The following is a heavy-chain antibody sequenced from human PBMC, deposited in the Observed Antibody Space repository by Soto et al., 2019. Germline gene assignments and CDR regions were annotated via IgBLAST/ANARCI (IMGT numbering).Heavy chain of an antibody. CDR2: IIPIFGTA. Sequence: QVPLVQSGAEVKKPGASVKVSCKASGYTFTSYDINWVRQAPGQGLEWMGGIIPIFGTANYAQKFQGRVTITADESTSTAYRELSSLRSEDTAVYYCARGGGPYSSSSPFDYWGQGTLVTVSS. CDR1: GYTFTSYD. D-gene: IGHD6-6*01. V-gene: IGHV1-69*01. J-gene: IGHJ4*02. CDR3: ARGGGPYSSSSPFDY.